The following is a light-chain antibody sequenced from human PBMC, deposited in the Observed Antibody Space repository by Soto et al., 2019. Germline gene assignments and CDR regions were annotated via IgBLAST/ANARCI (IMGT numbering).Light chain of an antibody. CDR1: SSDVGGYNY. Sequence: QSALTQPASVSGSPGQSITISCTGTSSDVGGYNYVSWYQQHPGKVPKLMICEDTNRPPGVSNRFSGSKSGNTASLTISGLQTEDEADYYCSSYTSSSTWVFGGGTKVTVL. CDR2: EDT. J-gene: IGLJ3*02. V-gene: IGLV2-14*01. CDR3: SSYTSSSTWV.